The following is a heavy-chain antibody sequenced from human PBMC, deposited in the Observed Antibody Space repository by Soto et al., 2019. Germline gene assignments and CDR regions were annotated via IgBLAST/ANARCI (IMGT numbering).Heavy chain of an antibody. D-gene: IGHD3-16*02. J-gene: IGHJ4*02. CDR1: GGSISSYY. Sequence: SETLSLTCTVSGGSISSYYWSWIRQPPGKGLEWIGYIYYSGSTNYNPSLKSRVTISVDTSKNQFSLKLNSVTAADTAVYYCARLGHYDYIWGSYRPRGYFDYWGQGTLVTVSS. CDR3: ARLGHYDYIWGSYRPRGYFDY. V-gene: IGHV4-59*08. CDR2: IYYSGST.